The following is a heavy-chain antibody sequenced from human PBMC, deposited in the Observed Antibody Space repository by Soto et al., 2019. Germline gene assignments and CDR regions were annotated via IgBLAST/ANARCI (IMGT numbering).Heavy chain of an antibody. Sequence: PVGSLRLSCAASGFTLSSYSMNWARQAQGKGLEWVSYISSSSSTIYYADSVKGRFTISRDNAKNSLYLQMNSLRDEDTAVYYCSRDRIPRRYNSSTGFDPRGEGTLVTLSS. CDR1: GFTLSSYS. CDR2: ISSSSSTI. J-gene: IGHJ5*02. V-gene: IGHV3-48*02. D-gene: IGHD5-12*01. CDR3: SRDRIPRRYNSSTGFDP.